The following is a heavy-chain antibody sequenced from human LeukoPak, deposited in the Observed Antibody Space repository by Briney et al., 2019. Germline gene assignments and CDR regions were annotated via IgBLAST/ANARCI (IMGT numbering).Heavy chain of an antibody. Sequence: PSDTLSLTCTVSGGSISRYYWSWIRQPAGKGLEWIGRIYTSGSTNYNPSLTSRVTISVDKSKNQFSLKLSSLTAADTAGYLFARGVWGGAAAGRDYFDYWGQGTLVTVSS. V-gene: IGHV4-4*07. CDR1: GGSISRYY. CDR2: IYTSGST. J-gene: IGHJ4*02. CDR3: ARGVWGGAAAGRDYFDY. D-gene: IGHD6-13*01.